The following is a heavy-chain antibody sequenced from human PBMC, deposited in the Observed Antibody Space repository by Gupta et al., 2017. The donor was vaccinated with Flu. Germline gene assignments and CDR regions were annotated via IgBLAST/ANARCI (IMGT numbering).Heavy chain of an antibody. V-gene: IGHV3-15*01. D-gene: IGHD1-1*01. CDR2: IKTKTDGGTI. CDR3: AANDRAYYGPDY. Sequence: EVQLVESGGGLVKPGGSLRLSCAASGFAFINAWMSWVRQAPGKGLEWVGRIKTKTDGGTIDYAAPVKGRFTTSKDDSKNTLYLQMNILKTEDTAVYYCAANDRAYYGPDYWGQGTLVTVSS. CDR1: GFAFINAW. J-gene: IGHJ4*02.